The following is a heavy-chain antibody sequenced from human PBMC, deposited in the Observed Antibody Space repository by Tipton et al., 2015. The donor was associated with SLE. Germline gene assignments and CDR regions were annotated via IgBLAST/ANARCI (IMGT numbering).Heavy chain of an antibody. CDR2: INHSGST. CDR3: ARGMVTWRGAIVGVDV. J-gene: IGHJ6*02. V-gene: IGHV4-39*07. Sequence: TLSLTCTVSGGSIRSRSYYWGWIRQPPGKELEWIGSINHSGSTYYNPSLKSRVTMSVDTSKNQFSLKLTSVTAADTAVYYCARGMVTWRGAIVGVDVWGQGTTVNVSS. D-gene: IGHD2-21*02. CDR1: GGSIRSRSYY.